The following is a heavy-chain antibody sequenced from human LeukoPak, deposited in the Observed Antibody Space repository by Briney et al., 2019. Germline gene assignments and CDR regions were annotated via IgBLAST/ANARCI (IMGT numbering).Heavy chain of an antibody. CDR1: RYSISSGYY. Sequence: SETLSLTCTVSRYSISSGYYWGWIRQPPGKGLEWIGSIYHSGTTYYHPSLKSRVTISVDTPKNQFSLRLSSVTAADTAVYYCARIGPADISMDVWGKGTTVTVSS. D-gene: IGHD2-2*01. CDR3: ARIGPADISMDV. V-gene: IGHV4-38-2*02. J-gene: IGHJ6*03. CDR2: IYHSGTT.